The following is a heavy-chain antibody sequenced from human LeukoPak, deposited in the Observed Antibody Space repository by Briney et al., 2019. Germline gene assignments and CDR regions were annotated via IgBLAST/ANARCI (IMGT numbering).Heavy chain of an antibody. CDR3: ARQRYCSTTSCSSYFDY. J-gene: IGHJ4*02. Sequence: GESLKISCKGSGYSFSSYWIGWVRQMPGKGLEWMGIIYPGDSDTRYSPSFQGQVTISADRSVSTAYLQWSSLKASDTAMYYCARQRYCSTTSCSSYFDYWGQGTLVTVSS. D-gene: IGHD2-2*01. CDR2: IYPGDSDT. CDR1: GYSFSSYW. V-gene: IGHV5-51*01.